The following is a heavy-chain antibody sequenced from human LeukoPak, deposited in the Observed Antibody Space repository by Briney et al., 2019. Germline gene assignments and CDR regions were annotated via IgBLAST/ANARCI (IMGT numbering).Heavy chain of an antibody. D-gene: IGHD6-19*01. CDR1: GGTFSSYA. V-gene: IGHV1-69*04. CDR3: ARDKAVAGTPYFDY. CDR2: IIPILGIA. Sequence: SVKVSCKASGGTFSSYAISWVRQVPGQGLEWMGRIIPILGIANYAQKFQGRVTITADKSTSTAYMELSSLRSEDTAVYYCARDKAVAGTPYFDYWGQGTLVTVSS. J-gene: IGHJ4*02.